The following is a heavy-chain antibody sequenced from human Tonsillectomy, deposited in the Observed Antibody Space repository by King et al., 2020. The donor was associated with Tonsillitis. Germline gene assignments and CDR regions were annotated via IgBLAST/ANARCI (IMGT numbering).Heavy chain of an antibody. CDR3: ARDRDRGATLFDY. D-gene: IGHD1-26*01. J-gene: IGHJ4*02. V-gene: IGHV3-7*03. Sequence: GSVKGRFTISRDNAKNSLYLQMNSLRAEDTAVYYCARDRDRGATLFDYWGQ.